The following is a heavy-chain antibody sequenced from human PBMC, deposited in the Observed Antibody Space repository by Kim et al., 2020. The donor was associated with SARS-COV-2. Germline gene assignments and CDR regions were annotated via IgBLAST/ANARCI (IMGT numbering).Heavy chain of an antibody. D-gene: IGHD6-13*01. Sequence: SETLSLTCTVSGGSVRSSSYFWGWIRQPPGKGLEWIGSIYYSGSTYYNPSLKSRVTISVDTSKNHFSLKLSSVTAADTVVYYCARQLHYSSSWYYFDYWGQGTLVTVSS. CDR1: GGSVRSSSYF. J-gene: IGHJ4*02. CDR3: ARQLHYSSSWYYFDY. CDR2: IYYSGST. V-gene: IGHV4-39*02.